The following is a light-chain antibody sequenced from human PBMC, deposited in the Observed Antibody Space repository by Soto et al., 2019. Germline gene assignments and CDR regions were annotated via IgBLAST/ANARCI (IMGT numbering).Light chain of an antibody. Sequence: QSALTQPASVSGSPGQSITISCTGTSSDVGAYDYDSWYQQHPDKAPKLIIYVVSNRPSGVSNRFSGSKSGNTASLTISGLQAEDEADSYCSLYTSSDTPYVFGNGTKLTVL. V-gene: IGLV2-14*01. CDR3: SLYTSSDTPYV. J-gene: IGLJ1*01. CDR2: VVS. CDR1: SSDVGAYDY.